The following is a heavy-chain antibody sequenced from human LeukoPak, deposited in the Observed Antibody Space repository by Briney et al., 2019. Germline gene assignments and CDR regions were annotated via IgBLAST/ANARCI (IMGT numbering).Heavy chain of an antibody. J-gene: IGHJ4*02. CDR2: IYNSGNT. CDR1: GGSINSYY. D-gene: IGHD1-26*01. CDR3: ASDIVGATRGGRFDY. Sequence: SETLSLTCTVSGGSINSYYWTWIRQPPGKGLEWIGNIYNSGNTNYNPSLKSRVTISVDTSKNQFSLKLSSVTAADTAVYYCASDIVGATRGGRFDYWGQGTLVTVSS. V-gene: IGHV4-59*12.